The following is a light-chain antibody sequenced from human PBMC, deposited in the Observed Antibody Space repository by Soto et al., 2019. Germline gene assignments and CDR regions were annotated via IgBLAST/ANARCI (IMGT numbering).Light chain of an antibody. Sequence: EIVMTQSPATLSVSPGERATLSCRASQSVAGNLAWYQQKPGQAPRLLIYGASTRATGIPARFSGSGSGTDLAITTSRHQSEDFAVYCCQQYNNWPPITFGRGTRLEI. V-gene: IGKV3-15*01. CDR2: GAS. CDR3: QQYNNWPPIT. CDR1: QSVAGN. J-gene: IGKJ5*01.